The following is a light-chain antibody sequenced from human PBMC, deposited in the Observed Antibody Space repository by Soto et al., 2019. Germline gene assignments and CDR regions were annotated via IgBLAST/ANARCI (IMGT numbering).Light chain of an antibody. V-gene: IGKV3-11*01. CDR2: DAY. J-gene: IGKJ5*01. CDR1: QSFRGL. Sequence: EIVLTHSPGTLSLSPCERATLSSRASQSFRGLLAWYQQKPGQAPRLLIYDAYNRASGIPPRFSGSGSGTDFTLTISSLEPEDSAVYYCQQRHMWPITFGQGTRLENK. CDR3: QQRHMWPIT.